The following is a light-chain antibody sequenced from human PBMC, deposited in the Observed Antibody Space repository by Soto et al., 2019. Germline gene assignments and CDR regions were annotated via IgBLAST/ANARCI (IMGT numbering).Light chain of an antibody. Sequence: QSVRTQPASVSGSPGQSITISCTGTSSYVGGYNYVSWYQQHPGKAPKLMIYDVSNRPSGVSNRFSGSKSGNTASLTISGLQAEDEADYYCSSYASSSTLVFGTGTKVTVL. CDR1: SSYVGGYNY. V-gene: IGLV2-14*01. J-gene: IGLJ1*01. CDR2: DVS. CDR3: SSYASSSTLV.